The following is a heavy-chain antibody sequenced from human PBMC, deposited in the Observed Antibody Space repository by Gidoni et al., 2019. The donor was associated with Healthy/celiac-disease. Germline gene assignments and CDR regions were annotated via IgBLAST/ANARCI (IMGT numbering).Heavy chain of an antibody. CDR3: ARAPFGDPHFDY. V-gene: IGHV1-3*01. J-gene: IGHJ4*02. CDR1: GYTFTSYA. Sequence: QVQLVQSGAEVKKPGASVTVSCKASGYTFTSYAMHWVRQAPGQRLEWMGWINAGNGNTKYSQKFQGRVTITRDTSASTAYMELSSLRSEDTAVYYCARAPFGDPHFDYWGQGTLVTVSS. CDR2: INAGNGNT. D-gene: IGHD4-17*01.